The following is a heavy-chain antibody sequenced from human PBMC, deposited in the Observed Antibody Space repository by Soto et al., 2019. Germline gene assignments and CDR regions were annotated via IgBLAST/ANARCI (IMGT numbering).Heavy chain of an antibody. D-gene: IGHD1-1*01. CDR2: ISAHNGNT. V-gene: IGHV1-18*01. CDR3: ARGRYGDY. J-gene: IGHJ4*02. CDR1: GYTFTSYG. Sequence: QVHLVQSGAEVKKPGASVKVSCKASGYTFTSYGITWVRQAPGQGLEWMGWISAHNGNTDYAQKLQGRVIVNRDTSTSTAYMEPRSLRSDDTAVYYCARGRYGDYWGQGALVTVSS.